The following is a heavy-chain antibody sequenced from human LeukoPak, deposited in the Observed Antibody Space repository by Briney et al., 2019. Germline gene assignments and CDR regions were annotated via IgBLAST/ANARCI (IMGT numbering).Heavy chain of an antibody. Sequence: GRSLRLSCAASGFTFSSYGMHWVRQAPGKGLEWVSSISSSSSYIYYADSVEGRFTISRDNAKNSLYLQMNSLRAEDTAVYYCARDFMVRRVMGTAEDYYGMDVWGQGTTVTVSS. D-gene: IGHD3-10*01. J-gene: IGHJ6*02. CDR1: GFTFSSYG. V-gene: IGHV3-21*01. CDR2: ISSSSSYI. CDR3: ARDFMVRRVMGTAEDYYGMDV.